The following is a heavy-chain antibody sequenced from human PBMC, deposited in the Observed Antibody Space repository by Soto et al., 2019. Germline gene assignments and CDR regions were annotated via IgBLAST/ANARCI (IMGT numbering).Heavy chain of an antibody. CDR2: ISAYNGNT. V-gene: IGHV1-18*01. J-gene: IGHJ6*02. Sequence: ASVKVSCKASGYTFTSYGISWVRQAPGQGLEWMGWISAYNGNTNYAQKLQGRVTMTTDTSTSTAYMELRSLRSDDTAVYYCARMGEQWLVLGSYYYYCMDVWGQGTTVTVSS. D-gene: IGHD6-19*01. CDR3: ARMGEQWLVLGSYYYYCMDV. CDR1: GYTFTSYG.